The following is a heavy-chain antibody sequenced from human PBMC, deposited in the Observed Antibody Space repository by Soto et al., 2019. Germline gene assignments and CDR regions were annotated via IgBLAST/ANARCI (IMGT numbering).Heavy chain of an antibody. CDR2: IYYSGST. CDR3: AIDTSHFSDIVVVPAADYYCGMDV. CDR1: GGSISSGGYY. V-gene: IGHV4-31*03. Sequence: PSETLSLTCTVSGGSISSGGYYWSWIRQHPGKGLEWIGYIYYSGSTYYNPSLKSRVTISVDTSKNQFSLKLSSVTAADTAVYYCAIDTSHFSDIVVVPAADYYCGMDVWGQGTTVTVSS. J-gene: IGHJ6*02. D-gene: IGHD2-2*01.